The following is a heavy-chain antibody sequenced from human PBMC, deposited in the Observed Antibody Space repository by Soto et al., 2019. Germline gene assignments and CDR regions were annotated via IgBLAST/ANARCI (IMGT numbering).Heavy chain of an antibody. CDR2: IKSKTDGGST. CDR1: GFTFSNAW. Sequence: SGGSLRLSCAASGFTFSNAWMSWVRQAPGKGLEWVGRIKSKTDGGSTDYAAPVKGRFTISRDDSKNTLYLQMNSLNTEDTAVYYCTTLPRPYYDILTVYYTLDYWGQGTLVTVSS. D-gene: IGHD3-9*01. J-gene: IGHJ4*02. CDR3: TTLPRPYYDILTVYYTLDY. V-gene: IGHV3-15*01.